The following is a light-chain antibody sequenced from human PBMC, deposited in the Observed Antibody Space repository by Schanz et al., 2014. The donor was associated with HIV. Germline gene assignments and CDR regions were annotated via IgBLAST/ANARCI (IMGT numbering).Light chain of an antibody. Sequence: QSVLTQPPSASGSPGQSVTISCTGTSSDVGGYNYVSWYQQHPGKAPKLMIYEVTKRPSGVPDRFSGSKSGNTASLTVSGLQAEDEADYYCSSYAGNNNGVFGGGTQLTVL. J-gene: IGLJ3*02. CDR2: EVT. V-gene: IGLV2-8*01. CDR3: SSYAGNNNGV. CDR1: SSDVGGYNY.